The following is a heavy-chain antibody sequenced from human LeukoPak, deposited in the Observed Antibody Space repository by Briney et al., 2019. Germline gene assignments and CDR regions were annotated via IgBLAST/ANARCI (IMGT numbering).Heavy chain of an antibody. CDR1: GGSISSGSYY. D-gene: IGHD3-22*01. V-gene: IGHV4-61*02. Sequence: PSQTLSLTCTVSGGSISSGSYYWSWIRQPAGKGLEWIGRIYTSGSTNYNSSLKSRVTISVDTSKNQFSLKLSSVTAADTAVYYCARGWNYYDSSGYSLPYYYYMDVWGKGTTVTVSS. CDR2: IYTSGST. CDR3: ARGWNYYDSSGYSLPYYYYMDV. J-gene: IGHJ6*03.